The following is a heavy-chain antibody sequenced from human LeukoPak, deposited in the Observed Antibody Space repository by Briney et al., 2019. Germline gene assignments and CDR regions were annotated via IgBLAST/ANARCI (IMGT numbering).Heavy chain of an antibody. Sequence: GGSLRLSCVASGFTFSSYSMNWVRQAPGKGLEWVSSISSGSSYIYYADSVKGRFTISRDNAKNSLYLQMNSLRAEDTAVYYCARDDCSGGSCYFYYYGMDVWGQGTTVTVSS. J-gene: IGHJ6*02. CDR1: GFTFSSYS. D-gene: IGHD2-15*01. CDR2: ISSGSSYI. CDR3: ARDDCSGGSCYFYYYGMDV. V-gene: IGHV3-21*01.